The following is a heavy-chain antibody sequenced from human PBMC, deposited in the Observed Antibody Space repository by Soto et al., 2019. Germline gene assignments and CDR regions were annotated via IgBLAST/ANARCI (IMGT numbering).Heavy chain of an antibody. CDR1: GGSISSYY. CDR2: IYYSGST. Sequence: LSLTCTVSGGSISSYYWSWIRQPPGKGLEWIGYIYYSGSTNYNPSLKSRVTISVDTSKNHFSLKLSSVTAADTAVYYCARRYGGNLDYWGQGTLVTVSS. D-gene: IGHD1-26*01. V-gene: IGHV4-59*08. CDR3: ARRYGGNLDY. J-gene: IGHJ4*02.